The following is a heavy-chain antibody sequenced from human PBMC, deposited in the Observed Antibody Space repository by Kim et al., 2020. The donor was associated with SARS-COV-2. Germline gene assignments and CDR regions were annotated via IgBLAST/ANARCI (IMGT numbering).Heavy chain of an antibody. CDR2: ISYDGSNK. J-gene: IGHJ4*02. V-gene: IGHV3-33*05. CDR1: GFTFSSYG. Sequence: GGSLRLSCAASGFTFSSYGMHWVRQAPGKGLEWVAVISYDGSNKYYADSVKGRFTISRDNSKNTLYLQMNSLRAEDTAVYYCERVRAAAGTGLDYWGQGTLVTVSS. D-gene: IGHD6-13*01. CDR3: ERVRAAAGTGLDY.